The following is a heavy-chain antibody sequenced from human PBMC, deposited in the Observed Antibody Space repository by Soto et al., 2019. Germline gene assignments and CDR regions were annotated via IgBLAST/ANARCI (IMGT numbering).Heavy chain of an antibody. CDR1: GFTVSSNY. CDR2: IYSGGST. J-gene: IGHJ4*02. D-gene: IGHD6-13*01. Sequence: GGSLRLSCAASGFTVSSNYMSWVRQAPGKGLEWVSVIYSGGSTYYADSVKGRFTISRDNSKNTLYLQMNSLRAEDTAVYYCASSPGIAAADRKGRVDYWGQGTLVTVSS. V-gene: IGHV3-66*01. CDR3: ASSPGIAAADRKGRVDY.